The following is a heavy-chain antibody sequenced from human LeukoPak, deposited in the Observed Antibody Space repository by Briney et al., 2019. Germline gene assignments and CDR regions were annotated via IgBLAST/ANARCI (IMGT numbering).Heavy chain of an antibody. CDR2: ISISSSDT. CDR1: EFSFSDYY. J-gene: IGHJ6*02. Sequence: PGGSLRLSCAASEFSFSDYYMSWIRQAPGKGLEWGSYISISSSDTDYADSVKGRFTISRDNAKTSLFLQMNSLRAEDTAVYYCARGHHGMEVWGRGTTVTVSS. CDR3: ARGHHGMEV. V-gene: IGHV3-11*05.